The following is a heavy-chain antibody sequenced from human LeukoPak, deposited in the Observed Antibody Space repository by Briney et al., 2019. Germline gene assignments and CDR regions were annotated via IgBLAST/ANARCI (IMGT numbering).Heavy chain of an antibody. Sequence: ASVKVSCKASGYTFTGYYMHWVRQAPGQGLEWMGWINPNSGGTNYAQKLQGRVTMTTDTSTSTAYMELRSLRSDDTAVYYCAREKYYYDSSGYYPLDYWGQGTLVTVSS. D-gene: IGHD3-22*01. J-gene: IGHJ4*02. V-gene: IGHV1-2*02. CDR3: AREKYYYDSSGYYPLDY. CDR2: INPNSGGT. CDR1: GYTFTGYY.